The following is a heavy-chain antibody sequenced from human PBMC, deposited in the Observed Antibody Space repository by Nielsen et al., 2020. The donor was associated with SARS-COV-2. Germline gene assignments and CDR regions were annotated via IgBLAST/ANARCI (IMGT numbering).Heavy chain of an antibody. CDR1: GGSISSSSYY. CDR2: IYHSGST. Sequence: SETLSLTCTVSGGSISSSSYYWGWIRQPPGKGLEWIGEIYHSGSTNYNPSLKSRVTISVDKSKNQFSLKLSSVTAADTAVYYCARVAIVVVPAGWFDPWGQGTLVTVSS. J-gene: IGHJ5*02. D-gene: IGHD2-2*01. CDR3: ARVAIVVVPAGWFDP. V-gene: IGHV4-39*07.